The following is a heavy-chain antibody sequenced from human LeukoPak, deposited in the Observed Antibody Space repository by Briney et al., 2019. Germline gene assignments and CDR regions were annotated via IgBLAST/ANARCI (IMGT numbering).Heavy chain of an antibody. CDR3: ARAFGVVIRVAYYYYMDV. J-gene: IGHJ6*03. CDR1: GYTFTSYY. Sequence: ASVKVSCKASGYTFTSYYMHWVRQAPGQGLEWMGIINPSGGSTSYAQKFQGRVTMTRDTSTSTVYMELSSLRSEDTAVYYCARAFGVVIRVAYYYYMDVWGKGTTVTVSS. CDR2: INPSGGST. V-gene: IGHV1-46*01. D-gene: IGHD3-3*01.